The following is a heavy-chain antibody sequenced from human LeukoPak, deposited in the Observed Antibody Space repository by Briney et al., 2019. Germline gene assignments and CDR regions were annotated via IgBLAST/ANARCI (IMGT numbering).Heavy chain of an antibody. V-gene: IGHV1-2*02. CDR2: INPNSGGT. D-gene: IGHD2-21*01. CDR3: ARASTPRVIASFDY. Sequence: GASVKVSCKASGYTFTSYGISWVRQAPGQGLEWMGWINPNSGGTNYAQKFQGRVTMTRDTSISTAYMELSRLRSDDTAVYYCARASTPRVIASFDYWGQGSLVTVSS. CDR1: GYTFTSYG. J-gene: IGHJ4*02.